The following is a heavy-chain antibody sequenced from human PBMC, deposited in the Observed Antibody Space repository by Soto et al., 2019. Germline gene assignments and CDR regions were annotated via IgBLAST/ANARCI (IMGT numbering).Heavy chain of an antibody. Sequence: SETLSLTCTVSGGSISSYYWSWIRQTPGKGLEWIGYIFYFGSTNYNPSLKSRVTLSIDTSKNQLSLKLSSVTAADTAVYYCARHSPDFDWLSQFDYWGQGTQVTVSS. CDR2: IFYFGST. CDR1: GGSISSYY. D-gene: IGHD3-9*01. J-gene: IGHJ4*02. CDR3: ARHSPDFDWLSQFDY. V-gene: IGHV4-59*08.